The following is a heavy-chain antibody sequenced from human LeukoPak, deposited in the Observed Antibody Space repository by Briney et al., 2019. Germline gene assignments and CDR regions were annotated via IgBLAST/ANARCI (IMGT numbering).Heavy chain of an antibody. CDR1: GGSFRDYY. J-gene: IGHJ5*02. CDR3: AGEGAYSNFVNCFDT. Sequence: SETLSLTCAVYGGSFRDYYWSWIRQPPGKGLEWIGEINHDGSTNYNPSLKSRVTMSIDASKSQFFLTLTPVTAADTAVYYCAGEGAYSNFVNCFDTWGQGTLVTVSS. CDR2: INHDGST. V-gene: IGHV4-34*01. D-gene: IGHD2/OR15-2a*01.